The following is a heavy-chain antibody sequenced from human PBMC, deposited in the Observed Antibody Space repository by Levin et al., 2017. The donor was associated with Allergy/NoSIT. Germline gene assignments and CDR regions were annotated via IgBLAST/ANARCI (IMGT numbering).Heavy chain of an antibody. Sequence: GGSLRLSCAASEFTFSSFAMSWVRQAPGKGLEWVSLISGSGGSTYYADSVKGRFTISRDNSKDTLYLQMNSLRAEDTAVYYCAKKELGIILTPKPYSAYENWGQGTLVTVSS. CDR3: AKKELGIILTPKPYSAYEN. V-gene: IGHV3-23*01. CDR1: EFTFSSFA. CDR2: ISGSGGST. J-gene: IGHJ4*02. D-gene: IGHD3-10*01.